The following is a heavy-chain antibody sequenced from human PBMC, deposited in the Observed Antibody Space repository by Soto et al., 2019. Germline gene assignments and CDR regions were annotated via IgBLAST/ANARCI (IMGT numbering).Heavy chain of an antibody. CDR2: IIPILGIA. V-gene: IGHV1-69*04. Sequence: GASVKVSCKASGYTFTSYTISWVRQAPGQGLEWMGRIIPILGIANYAQKFQGRVTITADKSTSTAYMELSSLRSEDTAVYYCAREGPDYYDSSGPSDWGQGTLVTVSS. D-gene: IGHD3-22*01. CDR3: AREGPDYYDSSGPSD. CDR1: GYTFTSYT. J-gene: IGHJ4*02.